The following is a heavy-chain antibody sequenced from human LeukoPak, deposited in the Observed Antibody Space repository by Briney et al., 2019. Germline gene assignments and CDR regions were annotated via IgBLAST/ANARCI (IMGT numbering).Heavy chain of an antibody. Sequence: GGSLRLSCAASGFTLSNTWMHWVRQVPGKGPVWVSHILSDGSITTYADSVNGRFTISRDNAKNMVYLQVNSLRAEDTAVYFCAADGGYAFQIWGRGTMVTVSS. CDR2: ILSDGSIT. V-gene: IGHV3-74*01. CDR3: AADGGYAFQI. J-gene: IGHJ3*02. CDR1: GFTLSNTW.